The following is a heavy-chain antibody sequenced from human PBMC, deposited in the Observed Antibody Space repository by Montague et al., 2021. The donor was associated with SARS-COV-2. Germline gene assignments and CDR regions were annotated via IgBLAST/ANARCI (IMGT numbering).Heavy chain of an antibody. D-gene: IGHD1-1*01. J-gene: IGHJ4*02. Sequence: SETLSLTCTVSGGSISSYYWSWIRQPPGKGLEWIGYIYYTGSTKYNPSLKRRVTMSLDRPTNRFSLRLNSVTAADTAMYYCARAQNTCFIANCVNYFDFWGLGAPVSVSS. CDR2: IYYTGST. CDR3: ARAQNTCFIANCVNYFDF. V-gene: IGHV4-59*01. CDR1: GGSISSYY.